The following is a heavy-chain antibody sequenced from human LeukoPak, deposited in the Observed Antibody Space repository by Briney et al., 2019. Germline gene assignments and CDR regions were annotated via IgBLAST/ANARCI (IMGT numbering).Heavy chain of an antibody. Sequence: GGSLRLSCAASGFTVSSNYMSWIRQAPGKGLEWVSYISSSGSTIYYADSVKGRFTISRDNAKNSLYLQMNSLRAEDTAVYYCARRKYNWNAIDYWGQGTLVTVSS. J-gene: IGHJ4*02. D-gene: IGHD1-20*01. CDR2: ISSSGSTI. V-gene: IGHV3-11*01. CDR1: GFTVSSNY. CDR3: ARRKYNWNAIDY.